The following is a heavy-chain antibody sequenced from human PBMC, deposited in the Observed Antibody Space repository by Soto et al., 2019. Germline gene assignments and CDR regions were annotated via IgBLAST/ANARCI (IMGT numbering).Heavy chain of an antibody. Sequence: QVQLVQSGAEVKKPGASVKVSCKASGYTFTSYGISWVRQAPGQGLEWMGWISAYNGNTNYAQKLQGRVTMTTDTSTSTAYMELRSLRYDDTAVYYCARAGTSSSWYVGYYYYGMDVWGQGTTVTVSS. D-gene: IGHD6-13*01. CDR1: GYTFTSYG. J-gene: IGHJ6*02. V-gene: IGHV1-18*01. CDR2: ISAYNGNT. CDR3: ARAGTSSSWYVGYYYYGMDV.